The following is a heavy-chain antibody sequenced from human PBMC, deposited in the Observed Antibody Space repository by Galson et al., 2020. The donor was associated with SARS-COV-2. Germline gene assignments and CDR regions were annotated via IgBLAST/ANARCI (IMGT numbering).Heavy chain of an antibody. V-gene: IGHV3-23*01. D-gene: IGHD3-10*01. CDR1: GLTFINYA. J-gene: IGHJ4*02. Sequence: SCTASGLTFINYAMSWVRQAPGRGLEWVSGVSDSGDRTYYADSVKGRFTISRDNSKNTLDLQMSNLRGEDTAVYYCAKPHYSGSQSGDYWGRGTLVTVSS. CDR3: AKPHYSGSQSGDY. CDR2: VSDSGDRT.